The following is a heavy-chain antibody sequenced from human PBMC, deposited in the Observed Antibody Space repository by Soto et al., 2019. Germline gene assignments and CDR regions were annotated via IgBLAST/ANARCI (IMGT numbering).Heavy chain of an antibody. J-gene: IGHJ6*02. Sequence: PSETLSLTCTVSGGSISSGGYYWSWIRQHPGKGLEWIGYIYYSGSTYYNPSLKSRVTISVDTSKNQFSLKLSSVTAADTAAYYCARDYLVVVPAASEMNYYYYYGMDVWGQGTTVTVSS. CDR1: GGSISSGGYY. V-gene: IGHV4-31*03. CDR3: ARDYLVVVPAASEMNYYYYYGMDV. D-gene: IGHD2-2*01. CDR2: IYYSGST.